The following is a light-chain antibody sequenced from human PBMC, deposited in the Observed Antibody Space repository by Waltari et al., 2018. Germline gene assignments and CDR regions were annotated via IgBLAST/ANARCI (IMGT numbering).Light chain of an antibody. CDR3: VTWDDSLSGAV. J-gene: IGLJ7*01. CDR1: SSNIGINY. Sequence: QSVLTQPPSASVTPGQRVTISCSGSSSNIGINYVYWYQQLPGTAPKLLIYKNNQRPPGVPDRFSGSTSGTSASLAISGLRSEDEADYYCVTWDDSLSGAVFGGGTQLTVL. CDR2: KNN. V-gene: IGLV1-47*01.